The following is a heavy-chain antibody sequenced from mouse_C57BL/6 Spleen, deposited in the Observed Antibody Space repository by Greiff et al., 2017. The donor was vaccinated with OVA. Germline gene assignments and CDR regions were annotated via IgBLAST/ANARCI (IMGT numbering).Heavy chain of an antibody. CDR1: GYTFTSYW. V-gene: IGHV1-74*01. CDR2: IHPSDSDT. Sequence: QVQLQQPGAELVKPGASVKVSCKASGYTFTSYWMHWVKQRPGQGLEWIGRIHPSDSDTNYNQKFKGKATLTVDKSSSTAYMQLSSLTSEDSAVYDCAIGRDYDYVPWYFDVWGTGTTVTVSS. CDR3: AIGRDYDYVPWYFDV. J-gene: IGHJ1*03. D-gene: IGHD2-4*01.